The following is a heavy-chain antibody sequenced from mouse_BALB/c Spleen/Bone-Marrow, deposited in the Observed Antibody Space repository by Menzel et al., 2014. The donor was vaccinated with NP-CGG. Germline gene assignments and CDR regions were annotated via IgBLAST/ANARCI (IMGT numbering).Heavy chain of an antibody. CDR2: IYPSDSYT. D-gene: IGHD1-1*01. CDR3: TRPGYFYGSGPYAMDY. V-gene: IGHV1-69*02. J-gene: IGHJ4*01. CDR1: GYTFTSYW. Sequence: VQLQQSGAELVRPGASVELSCKASGYTFTSYWINWVKQRPGQGLEWIGNIYPSDSYTNYNQKFKDKATLTVDKSSSTAYMQLSSPTSEDSAVYYCTRPGYFYGSGPYAMDYWGQGTSVTVSS.